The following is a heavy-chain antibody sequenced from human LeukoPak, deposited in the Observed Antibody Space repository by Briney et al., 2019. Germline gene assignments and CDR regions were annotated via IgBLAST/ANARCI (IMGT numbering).Heavy chain of an antibody. D-gene: IGHD2-15*01. V-gene: IGHV1-8*01. J-gene: IGHJ5*02. CDR3: ARACSGGSCYSEGPWFDP. CDR2: MNPNSGNT. Sequence: ASVKVSCKASGYTFTSYDINWVRQATGQGLEWIGWMNPNSGNTGYAQKFQGRVTMTRNTSISTAYMELSSLRSEDTAVYYCARACSGGSCYSEGPWFDPWGQGTLVTVSS. CDR1: GYTFTSYD.